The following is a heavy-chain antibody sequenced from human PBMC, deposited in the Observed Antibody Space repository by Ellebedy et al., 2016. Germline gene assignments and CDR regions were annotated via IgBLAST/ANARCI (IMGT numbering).Heavy chain of an antibody. CDR3: TRGVIPAAICPPSGY. V-gene: IGHV3-11*01. Sequence: GGSLRLSXAASGFTFDDFYMSWIRQAPGKGLEWVSCISTTSNVIYYADSVKGRFTISRDNTRNLLFLQMNSLSAEDSATYYCTRGVIPAAICPPSGYWGQGTLVTVST. J-gene: IGHJ4*02. CDR2: ISTTSNVI. CDR1: GFTFDDFY. D-gene: IGHD2-2*01.